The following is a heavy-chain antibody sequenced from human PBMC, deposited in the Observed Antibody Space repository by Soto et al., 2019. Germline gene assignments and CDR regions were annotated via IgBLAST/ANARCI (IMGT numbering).Heavy chain of an antibody. Sequence: ASVKVSCQVSGYTLIELSMHWVRQAPGKGLEWMARFDPESGEAIYARKFQGRVTMTEDTSTDTAYMELSSLRSEDTAVYYCATDHQWLGDYYYGMDVWGQGTTVTVSS. V-gene: IGHV1-24*01. CDR3: ATDHQWLGDYYYGMDV. J-gene: IGHJ6*02. CDR2: FDPESGEA. CDR1: GYTLIELS. D-gene: IGHD6-19*01.